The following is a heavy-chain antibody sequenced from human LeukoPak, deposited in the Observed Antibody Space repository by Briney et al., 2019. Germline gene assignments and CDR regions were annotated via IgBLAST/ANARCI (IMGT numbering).Heavy chain of an antibody. CDR3: AAPWEGYFVWDRGDY. D-gene: IGHD3-9*01. J-gene: IGHJ4*02. CDR2: IVVGSGNT. CDR1: GFTFTSSA. Sequence: GASVKVSCKASGFTFTSSAVQWVRQARGQRLEWIGWIVVGSGNTNYAQKFQERVTITRDMSTSTAYMELSSLRSEDTAVYYCAAPWEGYFVWDRGDYWGQGTLVTVSS. V-gene: IGHV1-58*01.